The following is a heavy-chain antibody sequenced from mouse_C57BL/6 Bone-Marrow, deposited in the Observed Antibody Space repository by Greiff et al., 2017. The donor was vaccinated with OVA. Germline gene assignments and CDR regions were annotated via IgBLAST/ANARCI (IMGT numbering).Heavy chain of an antibody. Sequence: VQLKESGPVLVKPGASVKMSCKASGYTFTDYYMNWVKQSHGKSLEWIGVINPYNGGTSYNQKFKGKATLTVDKSSSTAYMELNSLTSEDSAVYYCARKRDYSNYHFAYWGQGTLVTVSA. CDR1: GYTFTDYY. D-gene: IGHD2-5*01. J-gene: IGHJ3*01. CDR3: ARKRDYSNYHFAY. CDR2: INPYNGGT. V-gene: IGHV1-19*01.